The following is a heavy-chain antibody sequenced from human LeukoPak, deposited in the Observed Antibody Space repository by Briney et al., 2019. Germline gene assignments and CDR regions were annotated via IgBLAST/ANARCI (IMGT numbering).Heavy chain of an antibody. V-gene: IGHV3-23*01. J-gene: IGHJ4*02. D-gene: IGHD1-1*01. Sequence: GGSLRLSCAASGFTFRNYAMTWVRQAPGKGLEWVSTVGRSGVDTYYADSVRGRFTISKDSSKNTLQMNSLSAEDTAIYYCVKHSGGVYGNSDSWGQGILVTVSS. CDR2: VGRSGVDT. CDR1: GFTFRNYA. CDR3: VKHSGGVYGNSDS.